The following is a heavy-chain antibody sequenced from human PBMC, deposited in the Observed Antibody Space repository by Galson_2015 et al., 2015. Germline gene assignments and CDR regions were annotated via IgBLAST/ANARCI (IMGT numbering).Heavy chain of an antibody. Sequence: SLRLSCAVSEFAFSNDWMHWVRQAPGKGLEWVGRIKLTTDGGTTDYAAPVKGRFTISRDDSKKTLYVQMHSLNSEDTAVYYCLICWFGESYWGRGTLLSVSS. V-gene: IGHV3-15*01. J-gene: IGHJ4*02. CDR3: LICWFGESY. CDR1: EFAFSNDW. CDR2: IKLTTDGGTT. D-gene: IGHD3-10*01.